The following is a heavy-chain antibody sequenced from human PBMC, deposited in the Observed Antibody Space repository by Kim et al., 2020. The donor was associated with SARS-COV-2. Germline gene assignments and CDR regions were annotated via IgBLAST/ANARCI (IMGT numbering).Heavy chain of an antibody. Sequence: SVKVSCKASGGTFSSYAISWVRQAPGQGLEWMGGIIPIFGTANYAQKFQGRVTITADESTSTAYMELSSLRSEDTAVYYCASIPYSSWRLDLYYFDYWGQGTLVTVSS. J-gene: IGHJ4*02. CDR2: IIPIFGTA. V-gene: IGHV1-69*13. CDR3: ASIPYSSWRLDLYYFDY. CDR1: GGTFSSYA. D-gene: IGHD6-13*01.